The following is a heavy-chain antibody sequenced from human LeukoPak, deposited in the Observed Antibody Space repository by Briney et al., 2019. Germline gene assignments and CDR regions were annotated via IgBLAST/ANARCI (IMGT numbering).Heavy chain of an antibody. D-gene: IGHD6-19*01. Sequence: GGSLRLSCAASGFTFSSYGMHWVRQAPGKGLEWVAVISYDGSNKYYADSVKGRFTISRDNSKYTLYLQMNSLRAEDTAVYYCAKDLVAGIDYWGQGTLVTVSS. CDR1: GFTFSSYG. J-gene: IGHJ4*02. CDR3: AKDLVAGIDY. CDR2: ISYDGSNK. V-gene: IGHV3-30*18.